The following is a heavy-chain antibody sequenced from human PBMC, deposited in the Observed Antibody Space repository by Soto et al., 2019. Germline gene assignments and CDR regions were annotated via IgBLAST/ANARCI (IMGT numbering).Heavy chain of an antibody. J-gene: IGHJ4*02. Sequence: SETLSLTCTVSGGSLSSSSYYWGWIRQPPGKGLEWIGSIYYSGSTYYNPSLKSRVTISVDTSKNQFSLKLSSVTAADTAVYYCASGNSYDSSGYYYQMFDYWRQGTLVTVSS. CDR1: GGSLSSSSYY. D-gene: IGHD3-22*01. V-gene: IGHV4-39*01. CDR2: IYYSGST. CDR3: ASGNSYDSSGYYYQMFDY.